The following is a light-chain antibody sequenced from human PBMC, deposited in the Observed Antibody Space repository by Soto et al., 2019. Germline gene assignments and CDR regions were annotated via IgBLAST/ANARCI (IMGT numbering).Light chain of an antibody. CDR3: QHSYSTPLT. J-gene: IGKJ4*01. Sequence: DIQMTQSPSSLSASVGDRVTITCRASQSISTYLNWYQQKLGKAPKLLIDAASSLQSGVPSRFSGSGSGTDFTLTISSLQPEDFSTYYCQHSYSTPLTFGGGTKVEI. CDR1: QSISTY. V-gene: IGKV1-39*01. CDR2: AAS.